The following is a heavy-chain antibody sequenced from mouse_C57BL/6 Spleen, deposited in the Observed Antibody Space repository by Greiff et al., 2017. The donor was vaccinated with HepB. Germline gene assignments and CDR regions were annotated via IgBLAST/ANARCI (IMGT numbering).Heavy chain of an antibody. D-gene: IGHD1-1*01. V-gene: IGHV1-5*01. CDR3: TRVGRTMDD. CDR1: GYTFTSYW. CDR2: IYPGNSGT. J-gene: IGHJ4*01. Sequence: HLNQSVTVLARPGASVKMSCKTSGYTFTSYWMHWVNQRPGQGLEWIGAIYPGNSGTSYNQKFKGKAKLTADTSASTAYMELSSLTNEESAVYYCTRVGRTMDDWGQGTSVTVSS.